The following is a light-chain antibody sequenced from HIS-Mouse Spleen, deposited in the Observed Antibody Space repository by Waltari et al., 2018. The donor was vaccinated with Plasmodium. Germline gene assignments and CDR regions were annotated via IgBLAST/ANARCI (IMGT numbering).Light chain of an antibody. CDR1: QGIRND. CDR3: LQHNSYSIT. V-gene: IGKV1-17*01. Sequence: QMTPSPSPLAPSVGDRVTITCRARQGIRNDLGWDQQKPGKAPKRLIYAASSLQSGVPSRFSGSGSGTEFTLTISSLQPEDFATYYCLQHNSYSITFGQGTRLEIK. J-gene: IGKJ5*01. CDR2: AAS.